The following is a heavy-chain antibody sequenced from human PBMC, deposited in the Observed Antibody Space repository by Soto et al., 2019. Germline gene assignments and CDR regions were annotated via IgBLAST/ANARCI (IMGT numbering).Heavy chain of an antibody. J-gene: IGHJ5*02. CDR1: GGSISSSSYY. V-gene: IGHV4-39*01. D-gene: IGHD6-13*01. CDR2: IYYSGST. CDR3: ARPGGVAAAGPGGWFDP. Sequence: QLQLQESGPGLVKPSETLSLTCTVSGGSISSSSYYWGWIRQPPGKGLEWIGSIYYSGSTYYNPSLKSRVTISVDTSKNQFSLKLSSVTAADTAVYYCARPGGVAAAGPGGWFDPWGQGTLVTVSS.